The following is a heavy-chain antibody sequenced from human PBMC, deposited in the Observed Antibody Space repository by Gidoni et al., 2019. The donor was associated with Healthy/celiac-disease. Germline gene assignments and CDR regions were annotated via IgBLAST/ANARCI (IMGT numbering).Heavy chain of an antibody. Sequence: QVQLVESGGGVVQPGRSLRLSCSASGFTFRSHCLHLVRQAPGKGLGWVAVIWYDGSNKYYADSVKGRFTISRDNSKNTLYLQMNSLRAEDTAVYYCARDSPAGYSSSWYVDYYYGMDVWGQGTTVTVSS. J-gene: IGHJ6*02. D-gene: IGHD6-13*01. CDR2: IWYDGSNK. CDR1: GFTFRSHC. V-gene: IGHV3-33*01. CDR3: ARDSPAGYSSSWYVDYYYGMDV.